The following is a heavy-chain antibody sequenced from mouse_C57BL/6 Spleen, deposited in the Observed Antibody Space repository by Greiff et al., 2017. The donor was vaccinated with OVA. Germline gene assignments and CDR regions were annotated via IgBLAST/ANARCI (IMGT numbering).Heavy chain of an antibody. CDR3: ARNYVLYCDV. D-gene: IGHD1-1*01. Sequence: EVQLVESGGGLVKPGGSLKLSCAASGFTFSDYGMHWVRQAPEKGLEWVAYISSGSSPIYYADTVKGRFTISRDKAKNTLFLQMTSLRSEDTAMYYCARNYVLYCDVWGTGTTVTVSS. CDR1: GFTFSDYG. J-gene: IGHJ1*03. V-gene: IGHV5-17*01. CDR2: ISSGSSPI.